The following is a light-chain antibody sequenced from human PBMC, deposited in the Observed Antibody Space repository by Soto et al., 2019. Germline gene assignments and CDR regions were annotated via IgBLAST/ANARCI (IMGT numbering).Light chain of an antibody. CDR2: EGN. J-gene: IGLJ1*01. Sequence: QSALTQPASVSGSPGQSITISCTGTSSDVGSYNLVSWYQQHPGKAPKLMIYEGNKRPSGVSNRFSGSKSANTASLTISGLQTEYEADYYCCSYAGTNTFVFGTGTKLTVL. CDR3: CSYAGTNTFV. CDR1: SSDVGSYNL. V-gene: IGLV2-23*01.